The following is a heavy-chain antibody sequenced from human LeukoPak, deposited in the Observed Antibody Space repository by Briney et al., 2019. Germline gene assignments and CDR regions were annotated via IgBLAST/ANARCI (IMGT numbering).Heavy chain of an antibody. Sequence: ASVKVSCKASGYTFTSYYIHCVRQAPGQGLEWMGLINPSGGSTSYAQKFQGRFTMTRDTSTSTVYMGLSSLRSEDTAVCYCARVRSNYDILTGYNALGYWGQGTLVTVSS. CDR3: ARVRSNYDILTGYNALGY. V-gene: IGHV1-46*01. J-gene: IGHJ4*02. CDR1: GYTFTSYY. D-gene: IGHD3-9*01. CDR2: INPSGGST.